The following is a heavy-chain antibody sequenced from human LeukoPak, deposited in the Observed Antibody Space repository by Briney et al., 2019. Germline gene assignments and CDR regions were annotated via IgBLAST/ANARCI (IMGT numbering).Heavy chain of an antibody. V-gene: IGHV4-4*07. CDR1: GGSISSYY. CDR2: IYTSGST. Sequence: SETLSLTCTVSGGSISSYYWSWIRQPAGKGLEWIGRIYTSGSTNYNPSLKSRVTMSVDTSKNQFSLKLSSVTAADTAVYYCARGLRHIVVVTAIRYFDYWGQGTLVTVSS. D-gene: IGHD2-21*02. CDR3: ARGLRHIVVVTAIRYFDY. J-gene: IGHJ4*02.